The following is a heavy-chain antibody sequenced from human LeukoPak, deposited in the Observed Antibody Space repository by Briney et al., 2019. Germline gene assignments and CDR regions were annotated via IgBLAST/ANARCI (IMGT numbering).Heavy chain of an antibody. Sequence: SETLSLTCTVSGGSISSGGYYWSWIRQHPGKGLEWIGYIYYSGSTYYNPSLKSRVTISVDTSKNQFSLKLSSVTAADTAVYYCARTYYDYVWGSNHDAFDIWGQGTMVTVSS. CDR1: GGSISSGGYY. V-gene: IGHV4-31*03. J-gene: IGHJ3*02. D-gene: IGHD3-16*02. CDR3: ARTYYDYVWGSNHDAFDI. CDR2: IYYSGST.